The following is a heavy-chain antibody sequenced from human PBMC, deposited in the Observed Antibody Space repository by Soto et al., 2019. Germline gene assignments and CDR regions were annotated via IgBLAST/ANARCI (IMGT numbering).Heavy chain of an antibody. D-gene: IGHD6-6*01. Sequence: SETLSRTCAVSGGSIISASYSWNWIRQSPGRGLEWIGHIYSSGSTYYNPSLKSRVSISVDTSNNQFSLKLTSVTAADTAVYFCAREDAARIERWFDAWGQGILVTVT. V-gene: IGHV4-31*11. J-gene: IGHJ5*02. CDR3: AREDAARIERWFDA. CDR2: IYSSGST. CDR1: GGSIISASYS.